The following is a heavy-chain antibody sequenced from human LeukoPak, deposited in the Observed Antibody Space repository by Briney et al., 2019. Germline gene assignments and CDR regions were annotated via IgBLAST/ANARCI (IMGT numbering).Heavy chain of an antibody. CDR3: AKDRSNAYDYYYMDV. CDR2: ITGGGRTT. J-gene: IGHJ6*03. Sequence: PGGSLRLSCAGSGFKFSNYAMSWVRQVPGKGLEWLSAITGGGRTTRYADSVKGRFTISRDNSKNTLYLQMNGLRVEDTAIYYCAKDRSNAYDYYYMDVWGKGTPVTVSS. V-gene: IGHV3-23*01. D-gene: IGHD2-21*01. CDR1: GFKFSNYA.